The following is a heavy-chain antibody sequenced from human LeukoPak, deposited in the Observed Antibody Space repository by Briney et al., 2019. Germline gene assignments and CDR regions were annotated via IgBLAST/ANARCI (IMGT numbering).Heavy chain of an antibody. D-gene: IGHD3-10*01. CDR2: INTNTGNP. CDR1: GYTLTELS. CDR3: ASWDYYGSGSYFFDY. J-gene: IGHJ4*02. V-gene: IGHV7-4-1*02. Sequence: GASVKVSCKVSGYTLTELSMHWVRQAPGQGLEWMGWINTNTGNPTYAQGFTGRFVFSLDTSVSTAYLQISSLKAEDTAVYYCASWDYYGSGSYFFDYWGQGTLVTVSS.